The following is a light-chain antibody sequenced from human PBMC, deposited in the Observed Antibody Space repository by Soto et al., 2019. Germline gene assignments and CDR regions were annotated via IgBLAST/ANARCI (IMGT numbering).Light chain of an antibody. CDR1: QSVSSN. Sequence: EIVMTQSPATLSVSPGERATLSCRASQSVSSNLAWYQQKPGQAPRLLIYGASSRATGIPDRFSGSGSGTDFTLTISRLEPADFAVYYCQRYGSSRPWTFGQGTKVDI. J-gene: IGKJ1*01. CDR3: QRYGSSRPWT. CDR2: GAS. V-gene: IGKV3-20*01.